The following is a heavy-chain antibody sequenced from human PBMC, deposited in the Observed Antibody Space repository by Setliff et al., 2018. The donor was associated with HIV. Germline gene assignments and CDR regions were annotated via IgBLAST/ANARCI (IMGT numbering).Heavy chain of an antibody. D-gene: IGHD4-17*01. V-gene: IGHV1-18*01. CDR1: GYTFTSYG. CDR2: ISAYNGNT. Sequence: ASVKVSCKASGYTFTSYGISWVRQAPGQGLEWMGWISAYNGNTNYAQKLQGRVTMTTDTSTSTAYMELRSLRPDDTAVYYCARDWRSGDYAVSPLYYYYGMDVWGQGTTVTVSS. J-gene: IGHJ6*02. CDR3: ARDWRSGDYAVSPLYYYYGMDV.